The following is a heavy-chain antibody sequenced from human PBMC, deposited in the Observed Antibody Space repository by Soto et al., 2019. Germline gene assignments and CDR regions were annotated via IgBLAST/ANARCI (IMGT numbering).Heavy chain of an antibody. CDR3: ARYDSSGYYWPYYYYGMDL. V-gene: IGHV3-21*01. CDR2: ISSSGSYI. J-gene: IGHJ6*02. Sequence: GGSMRLSCAASGLTLSTYSMNWVRQAPGKGLEWVSSISSSGSYIYYADSVKGRFTISRDNAKNSLYLQMNSLRAEDTAVYYCARYDSSGYYWPYYYYGMDLWGQGTTVTVSS. D-gene: IGHD3-22*01. CDR1: GLTLSTYS.